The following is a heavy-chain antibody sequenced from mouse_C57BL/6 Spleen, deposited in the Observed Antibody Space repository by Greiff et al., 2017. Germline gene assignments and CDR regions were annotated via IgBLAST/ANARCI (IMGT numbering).Heavy chain of an antibody. J-gene: IGHJ4*01. CDR2: IYPGGGYT. CDR3: ARRGGLLDYAMDY. V-gene: IGHV1-63*01. Sequence: VHLVESGAELVRPGTSVKMSCKASGYTFTNYWIGWAKQRPGHGLEWIGDIYPGGGYTNYNEKFKGKATLTADKSSSTAYMQFSSLTSEDSAIYYCARRGGLLDYAMDYWGQGTSVTVSS. CDR1: GYTFTNYW. D-gene: IGHD1-1*01.